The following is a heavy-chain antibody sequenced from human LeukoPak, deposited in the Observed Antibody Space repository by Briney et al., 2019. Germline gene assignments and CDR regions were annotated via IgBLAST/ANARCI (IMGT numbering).Heavy chain of an antibody. CDR1: GGTFSSYT. V-gene: IGHV1-69*02. J-gene: IGHJ6*02. CDR2: IIPILGIA. Sequence: EASVKVSCKASGGTFSSYTISWVRQAPGQGLEWMGRIIPILGIANYAQKFQGRVTITADKSTSTAYMELSSLRSEDTAVYYCARSNGYCSSTSCQNYYYYGMDVWGQGTTVTVSS. D-gene: IGHD2-2*01. CDR3: ARSNGYCSSTSCQNYYYYGMDV.